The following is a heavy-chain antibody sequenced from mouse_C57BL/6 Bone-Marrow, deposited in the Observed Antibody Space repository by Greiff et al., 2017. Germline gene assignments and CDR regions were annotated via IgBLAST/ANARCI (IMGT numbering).Heavy chain of an antibody. CDR3: ARDAGMDGYYWFAY. Sequence: EVKLMESGGGLVQSGRSLRLSCATSGFTFSDFYMEWVRQAPGKGLEWIAASRNKANDYTTEYSASVKGRFIVSRDTSQSILYLQMNDLRAEDTAIYYCARDAGMDGYYWFAYWGQGTLVTVSA. V-gene: IGHV7-1*01. CDR2: SRNKANDYTT. D-gene: IGHD2-3*01. J-gene: IGHJ3*01. CDR1: GFTFSDFY.